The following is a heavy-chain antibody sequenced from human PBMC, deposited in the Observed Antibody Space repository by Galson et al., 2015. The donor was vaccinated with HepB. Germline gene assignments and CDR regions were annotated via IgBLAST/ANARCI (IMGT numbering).Heavy chain of an antibody. D-gene: IGHD3-10*01. Sequence: SVKVSCKASGYTFTSYGISWVRQAPGQGLEWMGWISAYNGNTNYAQKLQGRVTMTTDTSTSTAYMELRSLRSDDTAVYYCARDCCGYYYGSGNPPRWFDPWGQGTLVTVSS. J-gene: IGHJ5*02. V-gene: IGHV1-18*01. CDR3: ARDCCGYYYGSGNPPRWFDP. CDR1: GYTFTSYG. CDR2: ISAYNGNT.